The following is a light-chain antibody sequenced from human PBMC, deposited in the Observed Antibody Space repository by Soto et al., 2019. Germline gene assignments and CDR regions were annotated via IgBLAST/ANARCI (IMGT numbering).Light chain of an antibody. V-gene: IGKV3-15*01. J-gene: IGKJ1*01. Sequence: EVVMTQSPATLSVSPGERATLSCRASETVATNLAWYQQKPGQAPRLLISGASTRAAGISDRFRGSGSGTEFTLTIRGLRSEDSAIYYCQQYFEWPPMTFGQGTKVEI. CDR1: ETVATN. CDR3: QQYFEWPPMT. CDR2: GAS.